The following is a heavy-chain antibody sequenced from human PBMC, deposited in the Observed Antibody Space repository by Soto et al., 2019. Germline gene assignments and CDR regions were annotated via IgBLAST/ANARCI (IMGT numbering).Heavy chain of an antibody. Sequence: QVQLVESGGGVVQPGRSLRLSCAASGFTFSSYAMHWVRQAPGKGLEWVAIISYDGSNKYYADSVKGRFTISRDNSKNTLYLQMNSLRAEDRAVYYCAREVPAPIDYYYGMDVWGQGTTVTVSS. CDR2: ISYDGSNK. D-gene: IGHD1-1*01. J-gene: IGHJ6*02. CDR1: GFTFSSYA. CDR3: AREVPAPIDYYYGMDV. V-gene: IGHV3-30-3*01.